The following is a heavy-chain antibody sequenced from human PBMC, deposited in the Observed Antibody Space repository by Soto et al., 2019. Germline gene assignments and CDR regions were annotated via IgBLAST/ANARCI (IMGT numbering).Heavy chain of an antibody. V-gene: IGHV1-8*01. CDR2: MNPNSGNT. Sequence: ASVKVSCKASGYTFTSYDINWVRQATGQGLEWMGWMNPNSGNTGYAQKFQGRVTMTRNTSISTAYMELSSLRSEDTAVYYCARDRPTYYSTEYYYMDVWGKGTTVTVSS. CDR3: ARDRPTYYSTEYYYMDV. J-gene: IGHJ6*03. D-gene: IGHD4-4*01. CDR1: GYTFTSYD.